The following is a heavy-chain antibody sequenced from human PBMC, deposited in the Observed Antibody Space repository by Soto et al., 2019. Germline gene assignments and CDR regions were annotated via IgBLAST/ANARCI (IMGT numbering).Heavy chain of an antibody. D-gene: IGHD3-22*01. CDR3: ARGLRNYYDSSGTYYYYGMDV. CDR2: INHSGST. CDR1: GGSFSGYY. V-gene: IGHV4-34*01. Sequence: QVQLQQWGAGLLKPSETLSLTCAVYGGSFSGYYWSWIRQPPGKGLEWIGEINHSGSTNYNPSLKSRVTISVATSKNQFSLKLSSVTAADTAVYYCARGLRNYYDSSGTYYYYGMDVWGQGTTVTVSS. J-gene: IGHJ6*02.